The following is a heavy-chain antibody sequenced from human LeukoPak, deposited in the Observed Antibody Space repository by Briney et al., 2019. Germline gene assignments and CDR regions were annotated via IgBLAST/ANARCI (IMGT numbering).Heavy chain of an antibody. Sequence: GGSLRLSCAASGFTVSSNYMNWVRQAPGKGLEWVSIIYSGGDTYYADSVKGLFTISRDNSKNTLYLQMNSLRAEDTAVYYCAKVPYYDILTRGYYYYYMDVWGKGTTVTVSS. CDR2: IYSGGDT. V-gene: IGHV3-53*01. CDR1: GFTVSSNY. CDR3: AKVPYYDILTRGYYYYYMDV. D-gene: IGHD3-9*01. J-gene: IGHJ6*03.